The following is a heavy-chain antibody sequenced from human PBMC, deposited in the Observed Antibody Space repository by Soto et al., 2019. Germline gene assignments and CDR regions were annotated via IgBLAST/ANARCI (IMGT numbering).Heavy chain of an antibody. CDR3: ASMGYHYGSGSYPLDY. Sequence: QVQLQESGPGLVKPSETLSLTCTVSGGSISSYYWTWIRQPPGKGLEWIGFMYNSGSTHYNPSLKSRVTISLDTSTNQFSLNRRSVTAADTAVYYCASMGYHYGSGSYPLDYWGQGTLVTVSS. CDR2: MYNSGST. V-gene: IGHV4-59*08. CDR1: GGSISSYY. J-gene: IGHJ4*02. D-gene: IGHD3-10*01.